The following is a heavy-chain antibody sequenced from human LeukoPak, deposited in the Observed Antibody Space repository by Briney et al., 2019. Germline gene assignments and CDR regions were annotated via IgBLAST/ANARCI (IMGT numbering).Heavy chain of an antibody. V-gene: IGHV1-2*02. CDR1: GYTFTGYY. Sequence: GASVKVSFKASGYTFTGYYMHWVRQAPGQGLEWMGWINPNSGGTNYAQKFQGRVTMTRDTSISTAYMELNRLRSDDTALYYCARDESGYYSLDYWGQGTLVTVSS. D-gene: IGHD3-3*01. CDR3: ARDESGYYSLDY. J-gene: IGHJ4*02. CDR2: INPNSGGT.